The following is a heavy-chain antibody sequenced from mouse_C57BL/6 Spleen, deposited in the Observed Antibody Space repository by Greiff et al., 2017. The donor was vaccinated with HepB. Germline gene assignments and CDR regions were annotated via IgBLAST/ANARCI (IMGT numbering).Heavy chain of an antibody. V-gene: IGHV5-4*01. J-gene: IGHJ2*01. D-gene: IGHD1-1*01. CDR2: ISDGGSYT. CDR3: ARFTTVVVFDY. CDR1: GFTFSSYA. Sequence: EVQVVESGGGLVKPGGSLKLSCAASGFTFSSYAMSWVRQTPEKRLEWVATISDGGSYTYYPDNVKGRFTISRDNAKNNLYLQMSHLKSEDTAMYYCARFTTVVVFDYWGQGTTLTVSS.